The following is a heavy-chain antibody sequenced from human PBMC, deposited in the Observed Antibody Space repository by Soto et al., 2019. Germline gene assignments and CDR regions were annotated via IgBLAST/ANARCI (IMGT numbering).Heavy chain of an antibody. V-gene: IGHV4-59*01. Sequence: SETLSLTCTVSGGSISPYYWNWLRQAPGKGLEWIAYVTYSGRTVYNPSLQSRVTISLDTSKKQFSLKVYSVTSADTAVYYCARDRIGASGTEVALDSWGQGPRVTVS. D-gene: IGHD1-26*01. CDR2: VTYSGRT. CDR3: ARDRIGASGTEVALDS. CDR1: GGSISPYY. J-gene: IGHJ3*01.